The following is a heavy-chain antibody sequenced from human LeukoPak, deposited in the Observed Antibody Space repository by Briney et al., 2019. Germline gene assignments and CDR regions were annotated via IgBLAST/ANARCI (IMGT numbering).Heavy chain of an antibody. Sequence: GGSLRLSCAASGLTFSSYAMNWVRQAPGKGLEWVSGISGNTENTYYADSVKGRFTISRDNSKNTLYLQMNSLRAEDTAVYYCAREGSGYDFWSGYYKANWFDPWGQGTLVTVSS. CDR3: AREGSGYDFWSGYYKANWFDP. CDR1: GLTFSSYA. D-gene: IGHD3-3*01. V-gene: IGHV3-23*01. CDR2: ISGNTENT. J-gene: IGHJ5*02.